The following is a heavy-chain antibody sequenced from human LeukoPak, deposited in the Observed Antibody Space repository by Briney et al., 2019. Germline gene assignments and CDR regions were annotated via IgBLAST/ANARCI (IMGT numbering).Heavy chain of an antibody. CDR3: TGSGSYWGSDYFDY. CDR1: GFTFSNAW. J-gene: IGHJ4*02. V-gene: IGHV3-15*01. Sequence: GGSLRLSCAASGFTFSNAWMSWVRQAPGKGLEWIGRIKSKTDGGTTDYAAPVKGRFTISRDDSKNTLYLQMNSLKTEDTAVYYCTGSGSYWGSDYFDYWGQGTLVTVSS. D-gene: IGHD3-10*01. CDR2: IKSKTDGGTT.